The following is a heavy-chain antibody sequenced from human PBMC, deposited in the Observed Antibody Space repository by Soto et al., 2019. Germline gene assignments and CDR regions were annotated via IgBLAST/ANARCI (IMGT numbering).Heavy chain of an antibody. D-gene: IGHD1-26*01. CDR2: IEHSGST. J-gene: IGHJ4*02. CDR3: ARVGANPSDY. CDR1: RASLGDYS. V-gene: IGHV4-34*01. Sequence: ETLSLPWAVHRASLGDYSWSWIRQPPGKGLEWIGDIEHSGSTNYNSSLRSRVTISLDTSKNHFSRKFNSVTAADTAVYYRARVGANPSDYWGQGTLVTVSS.